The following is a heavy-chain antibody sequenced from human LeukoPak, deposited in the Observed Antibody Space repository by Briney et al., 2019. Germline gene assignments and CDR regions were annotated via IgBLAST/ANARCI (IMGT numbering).Heavy chain of an antibody. V-gene: IGHV3-7*03. J-gene: IGHJ4*02. Sequence: GGSLRLSCAASGFTCSSYWMSWVRQAPGKGLEWVANIKQDGSEKYYVDSVKGRFTISRDNAKNSLYLQMNSLRAEDTAVYYCAREVGYCSGGSCYFGFDYWGQGTLVTVSS. D-gene: IGHD2-15*01. CDR2: IKQDGSEK. CDR3: AREVGYCSGGSCYFGFDY. CDR1: GFTCSSYW.